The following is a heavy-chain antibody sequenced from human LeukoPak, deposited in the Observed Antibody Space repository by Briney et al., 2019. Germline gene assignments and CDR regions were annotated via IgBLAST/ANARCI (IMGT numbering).Heavy chain of an antibody. J-gene: IGHJ4*02. CDR2: ISYDGSNK. CDR3: ARDGGLH. D-gene: IGHD3-16*01. CDR1: GFTFSSYA. V-gene: IGHV3-30*04. Sequence: GGSLRLSCAASGFTFSSYAMHWVRQAPGKGLEWVAVISYDGSNKYYADSVKGRFTISRDNSKNTLYLQMNSLRAEDTAVYYCARDGGLHWGQGTLVTVSS.